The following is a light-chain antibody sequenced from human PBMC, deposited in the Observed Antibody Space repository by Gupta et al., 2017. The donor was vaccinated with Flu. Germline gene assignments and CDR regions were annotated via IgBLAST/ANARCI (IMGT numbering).Light chain of an antibody. J-gene: IGLJ3*02. CDR3: ATGDRSLNGGV. CDR1: NSNIGHNF. CDR2: ADN. Sequence: QSVLTQPPSVSAAPGQKVTISCSGTNSNIGHNFVSWYQQLPGTAPKLLIYADNERPSGIPGRFSGSKSGTSATLGITGLQTGDEADYYCATGDRSLNGGVFGGGTKVTVL. V-gene: IGLV1-51*02.